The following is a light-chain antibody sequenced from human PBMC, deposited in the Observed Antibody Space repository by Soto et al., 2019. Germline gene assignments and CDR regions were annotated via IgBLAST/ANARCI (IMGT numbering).Light chain of an antibody. Sequence: DIQMSQSPSSLSASVGDRITLTCRASQGISNFVAWYQQKPGEVPKLLIYAASTLQSGVPSRFSGSGSGTDFTLTISSLQHEDVATYYCQRYNSAPRTFGQGTKVESK. V-gene: IGKV1-27*01. J-gene: IGKJ1*01. CDR3: QRYNSAPRT. CDR1: QGISNF. CDR2: AAS.